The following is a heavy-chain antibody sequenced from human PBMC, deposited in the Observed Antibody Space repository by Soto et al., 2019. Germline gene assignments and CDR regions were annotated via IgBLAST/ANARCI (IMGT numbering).Heavy chain of an antibody. CDR2: IYWDDDK. J-gene: IGHJ5*02. D-gene: IGHD2-8*01. Sequence: SGPTLFNPTHTLTLTFTFSVVSLSTSLMGVAWIRQPPGKALEWLAFIYWDDDKRYNTSLKSRLTITRDTSKNQVVLTMTNMDPLDTATYYCEKRLGVNWLDPWGQGTLVTVSS. CDR3: EKRLGVNWLDP. V-gene: IGHV2-5*02. CDR1: VVSLSTSLMG.